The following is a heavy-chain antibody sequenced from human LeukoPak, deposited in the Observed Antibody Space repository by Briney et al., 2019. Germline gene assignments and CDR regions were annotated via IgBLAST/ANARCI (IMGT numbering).Heavy chain of an antibody. Sequence: ASETLSLTCTVSGGSISSYYWSWIRQPPGKGLEWIGYIYYSGSTNYNPSLKSRVTISVDTSKNQFSLKLSSVTAADTAVYYCARAGGLFCTSTSCHNWFDPWGQGTLVTVSS. V-gene: IGHV4-59*08. J-gene: IGHJ5*02. CDR3: ARAGGLFCTSTSCHNWFDP. CDR2: IYYSGST. CDR1: GGSISSYY. D-gene: IGHD2-2*01.